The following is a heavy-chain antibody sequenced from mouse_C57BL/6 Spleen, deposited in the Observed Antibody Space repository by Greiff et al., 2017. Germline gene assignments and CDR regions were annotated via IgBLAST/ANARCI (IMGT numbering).Heavy chain of an antibody. CDR3: ARDGGNYDAMDY. V-gene: IGHV1-76*01. Sequence: VQLQQSGAELVRPGASVKLSCKASGYTFTDYYINWVKQRPGQGLEWIARIYPGSGNTYYNEKFKGKATLTAEKSSSTAYMQLSSLTSEDSAVYFCARDGGNYDAMDYWGQGTSVTVSS. J-gene: IGHJ4*01. CDR1: GYTFTDYY. CDR2: IYPGSGNT. D-gene: IGHD2-1*01.